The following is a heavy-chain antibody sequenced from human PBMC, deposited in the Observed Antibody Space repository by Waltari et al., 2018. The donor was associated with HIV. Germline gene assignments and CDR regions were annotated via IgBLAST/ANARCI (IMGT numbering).Heavy chain of an antibody. CDR1: GGSITSARHN. CDR3: ARAYYDVWSGTGSSGNWFDP. CDR2: IYTSGRT. D-gene: IGHD3-3*01. V-gene: IGHV4-61*02. J-gene: IGHJ5*02. Sequence: QVQLQEPRPELVKPSQTLPLTCTVSGGSITSARHNRSWIRQPAGKGLELIGRIYTSGRTHYIPSLKSRVTLSVDTSKNQFSLKLRSVTAADTAVYYCARAYYDVWSGTGSSGNWFDPWGQGTLVTVSS.